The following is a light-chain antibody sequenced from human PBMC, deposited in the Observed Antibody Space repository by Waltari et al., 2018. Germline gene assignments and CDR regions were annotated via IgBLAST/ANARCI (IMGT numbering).Light chain of an antibody. V-gene: IGKV1-6*01. CDR1: QGIRYD. CDR3: LQDYNYPWT. CDR2: AAS. Sequence: TQSPSSLSASVGDRVTITCRASQGIRYDLGWYQQKPGKAPKLLIYAASSLQSGVPSRFSGGGAGTEFTLTISSLQPEDFATYYCLQDYNYPWTFGQGTKVEIK. J-gene: IGKJ1*01.